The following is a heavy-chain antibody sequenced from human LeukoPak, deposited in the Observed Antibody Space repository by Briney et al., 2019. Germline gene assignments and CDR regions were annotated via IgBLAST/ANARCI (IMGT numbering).Heavy chain of an antibody. CDR2: IWYDGSNK. Sequence: PGGSLRLSCAASGFTFSSYGMHWVRQAPGKGLEWVAVIWYDGSNKYYADSVKGRFTISRDNSKNTLYLQMNSLRAEDTAVYYCARDNRIVGATFDYWGQGTLVTVSS. CDR1: GFTFSSYG. V-gene: IGHV3-33*01. CDR3: ARDNRIVGATFDY. J-gene: IGHJ4*02. D-gene: IGHD1-26*01.